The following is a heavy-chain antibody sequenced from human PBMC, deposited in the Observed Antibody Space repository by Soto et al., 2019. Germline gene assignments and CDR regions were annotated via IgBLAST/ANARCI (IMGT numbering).Heavy chain of an antibody. J-gene: IGHJ3*02. CDR1: GVSFSGYY. V-gene: IGHV4-34*01. D-gene: IGHD6-13*01. CDR2: INHSGST. Sequence: SETLSLTCAVYGVSFSGYYWSWIRHPPGKGLEWIGEINHSGSTNYNPSLKSRVTISVDTSKNQFSLKLSSVSAADTAVYYCATEGAPYSSSWYWVGAFDIWGQGTIVTVSS. CDR3: ATEGAPYSSSWYWVGAFDI.